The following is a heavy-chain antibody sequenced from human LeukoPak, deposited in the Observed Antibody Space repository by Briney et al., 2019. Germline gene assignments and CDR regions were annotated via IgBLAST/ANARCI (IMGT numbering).Heavy chain of an antibody. D-gene: IGHD1-14*01. CDR2: INHSGST. CDR1: GGSLSGYY. CDR3: ASGAGMSNWFDP. J-gene: IGHJ5*02. Sequence: PSETLSLTCAVYGGSLSGYYWSWIRQPPGKGLEWIGEINHSGSTNYNPSLKSRVTISVDTSKNQFSLKPSSVTAADTAVYYCASGAGMSNWFDPWGQGTLVTVSS. V-gene: IGHV4-34*01.